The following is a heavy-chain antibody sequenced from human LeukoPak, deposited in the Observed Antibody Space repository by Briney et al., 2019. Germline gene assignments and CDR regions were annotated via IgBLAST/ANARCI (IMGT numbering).Heavy chain of an antibody. Sequence: SETLSLTCTVSGGSISSSSYYWGWIRQPPGKGLEWIGSIYYSGSTYYNPSLKSRVTISVDTSKNQFSLKLSSVTAADTAVYYCARQLYYPKWTLDYWGQGTLVTVSS. J-gene: IGHJ4*02. CDR2: IYYSGST. CDR1: GGSISSSSYY. D-gene: IGHD3-3*01. CDR3: ARQLYYPKWTLDY. V-gene: IGHV4-39*01.